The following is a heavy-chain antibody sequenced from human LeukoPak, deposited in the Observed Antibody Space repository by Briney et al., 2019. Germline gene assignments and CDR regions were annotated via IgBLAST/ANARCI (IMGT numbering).Heavy chain of an antibody. J-gene: IGHJ4*02. Sequence: PGGSLRLSCAASGFTFGAYPMHWVRQVPGKGLEWVAGIGLNSGSIGYAAAVRGRFTVSRDNARNSLYLQMDSLRAEDTALYYCAKELSVSGMSPPDYWGQGTLVTVSS. CDR1: GFTFGAYP. V-gene: IGHV3-9*01. D-gene: IGHD3-3*01. CDR3: AKELSVSGMSPPDY. CDR2: IGLNSGSI.